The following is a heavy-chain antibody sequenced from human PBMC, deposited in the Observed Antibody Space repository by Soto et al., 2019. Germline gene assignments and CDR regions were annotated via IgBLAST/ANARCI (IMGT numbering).Heavy chain of an antibody. D-gene: IGHD2-21*02. Sequence: GGSLRLSCAVSGFTFSNYYIHWVRQAPGKGLEWVSSIRSGRDTFYADSVKGRFSISRDDATSSVSLQMNSLRGKDTAVYFCAREETAWPLAYGLDVWGQGTTVTVSS. CDR3: AREETAWPLAYGLDV. V-gene: IGHV3-21*01. CDR2: IRSGRDT. CDR1: GFTFSNYY. J-gene: IGHJ6*02.